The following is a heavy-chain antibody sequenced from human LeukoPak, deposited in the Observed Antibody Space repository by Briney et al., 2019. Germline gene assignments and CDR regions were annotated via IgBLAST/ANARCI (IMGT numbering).Heavy chain of an antibody. D-gene: IGHD5-18*01. J-gene: IGHJ6*03. Sequence: GGSLRLSCAASGFTFSSYWMSWVRQAPGKGLEWVANIKQDGSGKYYVDSVKGRFTISRDNAKNSLYLQMNSLRAEDTAVYYCARADSYGFYYMDVWGKGTTVTISS. CDR1: GFTFSSYW. V-gene: IGHV3-7*01. CDR2: IKQDGSGK. CDR3: ARADSYGFYYMDV.